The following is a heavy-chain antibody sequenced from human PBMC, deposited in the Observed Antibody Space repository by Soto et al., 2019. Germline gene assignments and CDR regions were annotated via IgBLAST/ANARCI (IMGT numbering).Heavy chain of an antibody. CDR2: IWYDGSNK. CDR1: GFTFSSYG. J-gene: IGHJ6*02. CDR3: ARDKWGGYWLNYGMDV. V-gene: IGHV3-33*01. D-gene: IGHD3-3*01. Sequence: QVQLVESGGGVVQPGRSLRLSCAASGFTFSSYGMHWVRQAPGKGLEWVAVIWYDGSNKYYADSVKGRFTISRDNSKNPLYVQMNSLRAEDTAVYYCARDKWGGYWLNYGMDVWGQGTTVTASS.